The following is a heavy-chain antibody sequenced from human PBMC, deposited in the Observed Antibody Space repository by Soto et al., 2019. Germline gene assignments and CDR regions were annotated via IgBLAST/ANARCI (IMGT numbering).Heavy chain of an antibody. J-gene: IGHJ6*02. CDR2: ISAYNGNT. V-gene: IGHV1-18*04. D-gene: IGHD2-15*01. CDR3: AREGSVVVVAGPFYYYYGMDV. CDR1: GYTFTSYG. Sequence: QVQLVQSGAEVKKPGASVKVSCKASGYTFTSYGISWVRQAPGQGLEWMGWISAYNGNTNYAQKLQGRVTMTTDTATSTAYMELRSLRSDDTAGYYCAREGSVVVVAGPFYYYYGMDVWGQGTTVTVSS.